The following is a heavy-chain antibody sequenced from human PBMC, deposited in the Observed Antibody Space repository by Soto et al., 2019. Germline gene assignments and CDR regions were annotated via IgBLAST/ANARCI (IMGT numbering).Heavy chain of an antibody. D-gene: IGHD7-27*01. J-gene: IGHJ6*02. CDR3: TRELGQTGVHYYGMDV. CDR1: GFSFSSAW. V-gene: IGHV3-15*01. Sequence: PGGPLRLSCAASGFSFSSAWMTLVRQAPGKGLEWVGRIKPNTECGTLDYGAPVKGRFTISRDDSKNMLYLQMNSLKTEDTGVYYCTRELGQTGVHYYGMDVWGQGTTVTVSS. CDR2: IKPNTECGTL.